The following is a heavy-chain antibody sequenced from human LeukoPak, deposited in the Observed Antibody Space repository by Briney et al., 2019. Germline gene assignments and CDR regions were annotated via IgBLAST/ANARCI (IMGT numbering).Heavy chain of an antibody. CDR1: GFTFSSYG. J-gene: IGHJ4*02. V-gene: IGHV3-30*18. CDR3: ANHRGSSGWYGHFDY. CDR2: ISYDGSNK. D-gene: IGHD6-19*01. Sequence: GGSLRLSCAASGFTFSSYGMHWVRQAPGKGLEWVAVISYDGSNKYYADSVKGRFTISRDNSKNTLYLQMNSLRAEDTAVYYCANHRGSSGWYGHFDYWGQGTLVTVSS.